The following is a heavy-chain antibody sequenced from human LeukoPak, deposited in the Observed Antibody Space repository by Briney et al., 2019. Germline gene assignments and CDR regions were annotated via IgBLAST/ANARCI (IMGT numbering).Heavy chain of an antibody. D-gene: IGHD3-22*01. CDR2: IKQDGSEK. J-gene: IGHJ6*02. CDR1: GFTFSSYW. Sequence: GGSLRLSCAASGFTFSSYWMSWVRQAPGKGLEWVANIKQDGSEKYYVDSVKGRFTISRDNAKNSLYLQMNSLRAEDTAVYYCARDKGYYDSSSSYYYGMDVWGQGTLVTVSS. CDR3: ARDKGYYDSSSSYYYGMDV. V-gene: IGHV3-7*01.